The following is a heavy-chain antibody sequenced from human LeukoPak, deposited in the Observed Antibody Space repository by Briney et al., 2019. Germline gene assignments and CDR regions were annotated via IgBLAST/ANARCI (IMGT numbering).Heavy chain of an antibody. V-gene: IGHV4-39*01. J-gene: IGHJ4*02. CDR1: GGSISSSSYY. CDR3: ARAQRTNFDY. Sequence: PSETLSLTCTVSGGSISSSSYYWGWVRQPPGKGLEWIGSIYYSGSTYYNPSLKSRVTISVDTSKNQFSLKLSSVTAADTAVYYCARAQRTNFDYWGQGTLVTVSS. CDR2: IYYSGST.